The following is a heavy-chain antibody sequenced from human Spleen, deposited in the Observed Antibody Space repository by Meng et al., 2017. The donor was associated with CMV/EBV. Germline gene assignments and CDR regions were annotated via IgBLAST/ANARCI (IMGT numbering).Heavy chain of an antibody. CDR3: ARVGEPGYFDY. CDR2: ISSKGDSI. Sequence: GGSLRLSCVASGSTFNSYAMYWVRQAPGKGLEYVAGISSKGDSIYYVDSVKGRFTISRDNSKNTVSLQMGSLRAEDTAVYYCARVGEPGYFDYWGQGTLVTVSS. J-gene: IGHJ4*02. CDR1: GSTFNSYA. V-gene: IGHV3-64*02. D-gene: IGHD3-10*01.